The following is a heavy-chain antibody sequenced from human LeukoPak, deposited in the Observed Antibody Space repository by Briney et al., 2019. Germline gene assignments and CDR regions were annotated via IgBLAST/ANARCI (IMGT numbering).Heavy chain of an antibody. Sequence: TSETLSLTCTVSGGSVSSGSDYWSWIRQPPGKGEEWIGHISYSGSTNYNPSLKSRVTISLDTSKNQLSLKLSSVTTADTAVYYCARGQAALWFGELWGQGTLVTVSS. CDR1: GGSVSSGSDY. CDR3: ARGQAALWFGEL. CDR2: ISYSGST. D-gene: IGHD3-10*01. V-gene: IGHV4-61*01. J-gene: IGHJ4*02.